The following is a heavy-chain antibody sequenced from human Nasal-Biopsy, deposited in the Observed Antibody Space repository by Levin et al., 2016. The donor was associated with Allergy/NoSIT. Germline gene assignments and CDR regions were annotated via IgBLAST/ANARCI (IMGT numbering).Heavy chain of an antibody. V-gene: IGHV3-15*01. J-gene: IGHJ4*02. Sequence: KADGGATDYAAPVKDRFTVSRDDSKNRLYLQMNSLKTEDTAVYYCTTGAHESGRYSFGYWGQGTLVTVSS. CDR2: KADGGAT. CDR3: TTGAHESGRYSFGY. D-gene: IGHD1-26*01.